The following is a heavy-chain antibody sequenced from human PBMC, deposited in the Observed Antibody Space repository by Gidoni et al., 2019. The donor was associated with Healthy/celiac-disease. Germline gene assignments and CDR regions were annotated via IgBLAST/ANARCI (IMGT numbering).Heavy chain of an antibody. CDR1: GFTFSSYA. CDR2: ISYDGSNK. Sequence: QVQLVESGGGGVQPGRSLRLSCAASGFTFSSYAMHWVRQAPGKGLEWVAVISYDGSNKYYADSVKGRFTISRDNSKNTLYLQMNSLRAEDTAVYYCARDGGYCSGGSCSYYFDYWGQGTLVTVSS. D-gene: IGHD2-15*01. CDR3: ARDGGYCSGGSCSYYFDY. V-gene: IGHV3-30-3*01. J-gene: IGHJ4*02.